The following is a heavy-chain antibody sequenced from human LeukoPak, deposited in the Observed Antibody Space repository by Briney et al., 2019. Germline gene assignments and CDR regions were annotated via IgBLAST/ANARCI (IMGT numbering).Heavy chain of an antibody. V-gene: IGHV4-59*01. CDR3: ARTYCGGDCYSQAEYFQH. CDR1: GDSISSYY. Sequence: SETLSLTCTVSGDSISSYYWSWIRQPPGKGLEWIGYIYYSGSTNYNPSLKSRVTISVDTSKNQFSLKLSSVTAADTAVYYCARTYCGGDCYSQAEYFQHWGQGTLVTVSS. D-gene: IGHD2-21*02. CDR2: IYYSGST. J-gene: IGHJ1*01.